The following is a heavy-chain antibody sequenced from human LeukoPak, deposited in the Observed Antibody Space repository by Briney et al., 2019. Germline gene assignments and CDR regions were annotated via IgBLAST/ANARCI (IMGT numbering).Heavy chain of an antibody. Sequence: ASVKVSCKASGYTFTSYYMHWVRQAPGQGLEWMGIINPSGGSTSYAQKFQGRVTMTRDTSTSTVYMELSSLRSEDTAVYYCARQGARDGYVEGFFDYWGQGTLVIVSS. CDR2: INPSGGST. V-gene: IGHV1-46*01. CDR1: GYTFTSYY. J-gene: IGHJ4*02. CDR3: ARQGARDGYVEGFFDY. D-gene: IGHD5-24*01.